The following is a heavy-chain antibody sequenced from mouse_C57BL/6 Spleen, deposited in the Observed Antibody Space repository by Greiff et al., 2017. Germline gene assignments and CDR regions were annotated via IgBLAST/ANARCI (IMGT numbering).Heavy chain of an antibody. J-gene: IGHJ4*01. CDR3: AREGDYYGSRAMDY. V-gene: IGHV5-17*01. Sequence: EVQGVESGGGLAKPGGSLKLSCAASGFTFSDYGMHWVRQAPEKGLEWVAYISSGSSTIYYADTVKGRFTISRDNAKNTLFLQMTSLRSEDTAMYYCAREGDYYGSRAMDYWGQGTSVTVSS. CDR2: ISSGSSTI. CDR1: GFTFSDYG. D-gene: IGHD1-1*01.